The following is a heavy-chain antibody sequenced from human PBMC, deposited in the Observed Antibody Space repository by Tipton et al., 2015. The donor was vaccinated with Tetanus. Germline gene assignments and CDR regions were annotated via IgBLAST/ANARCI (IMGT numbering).Heavy chain of an antibody. V-gene: IGHV3-30*03. CDR2: ISYDGTKK. CDR3: ARDGSGTGYGMDV. J-gene: IGHJ6*02. CDR1: GLTFSTSG. D-gene: IGHD6-13*01. Sequence: AVSGLTFSTSGYHWVRQAPGKGLETVAVISYDGTKKDYADSMKGRCSISRDNSKSTLYLQMNSLTLEDTAVYYCARDGSGTGYGMDVWGQGTTVTVSS.